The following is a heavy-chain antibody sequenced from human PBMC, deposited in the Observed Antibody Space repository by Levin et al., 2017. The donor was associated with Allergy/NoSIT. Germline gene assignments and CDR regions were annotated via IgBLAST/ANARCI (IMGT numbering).Heavy chain of an antibody. CDR1: GFTFSSYN. CDR3: ARASGREVTGDTFDI. CDR2: ISSSSSYI. D-gene: IGHD5-18*01. Sequence: GESLKISCAASGFTFSSYNMNWVRQAPGKGLEWVSSISSSSSYIYYADPVKGRFTISRDNAKNSLYLQMNSLRADDTGVFYCARASGREVTGDTFDIWGQGTMVTVSS. V-gene: IGHV3-21*01. J-gene: IGHJ3*02.